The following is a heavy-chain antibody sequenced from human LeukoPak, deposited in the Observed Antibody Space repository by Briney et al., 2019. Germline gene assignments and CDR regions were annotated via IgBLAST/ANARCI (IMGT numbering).Heavy chain of an antibody. J-gene: IGHJ4*02. Sequence: PGGSLRLSCAASGFTFSDSTMHWVRQASGKGLEWVGRIRTKPNTYATAYSASVKGRFTISRDDSKNTAYLQMNRLKIDDTAVYYCTRHTERNSDWGQGTLVTVSS. D-gene: IGHD2/OR15-2a*01. CDR2: IRTKPNTYAT. CDR1: GFTFSDST. V-gene: IGHV3-73*01. CDR3: TRHTERNSD.